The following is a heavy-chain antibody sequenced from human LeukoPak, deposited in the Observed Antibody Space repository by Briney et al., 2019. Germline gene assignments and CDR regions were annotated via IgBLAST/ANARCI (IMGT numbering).Heavy chain of an antibody. J-gene: IGHJ4*02. V-gene: IGHV3-30*02. CDR3: AKDPTRIYYDSSGYYYY. Sequence: PGGSLRLSCAASGFTFRSYGMHWVRQAPGRGLEWVAFIRYDGSNKYYADSVKGRFTISRDNSKNTLYLQMNSLRAEDTAVYYRAKDPTRIYYDSSGYYYYWGQGTLVTVSS. CDR1: GFTFRSYG. D-gene: IGHD3-22*01. CDR2: IRYDGSNK.